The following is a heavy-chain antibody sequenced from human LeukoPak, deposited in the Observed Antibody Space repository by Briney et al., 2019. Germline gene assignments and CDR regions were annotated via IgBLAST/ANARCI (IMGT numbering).Heavy chain of an antibody. V-gene: IGHV1-46*02. D-gene: IGHD6-19*01. J-gene: IGHJ4*02. CDR3: ARQGAYSSAIGMGY. Sequence: ASVKVSCKASGYTFNNYYMYWVRQAPGQGLEWMGMINPSGSGTSYAQKFQGRVTMTRDTSTRTVYMEVSSLKPEDTAVYYCARQGAYSSAIGMGYWGQGTLVTVSS. CDR1: GYTFNNYY. CDR2: INPSGSGT.